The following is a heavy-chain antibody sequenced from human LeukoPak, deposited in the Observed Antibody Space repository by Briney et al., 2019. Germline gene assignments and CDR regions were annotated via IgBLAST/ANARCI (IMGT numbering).Heavy chain of an antibody. Sequence: GGSLRLSCASSLFTFTRFAVSWVRQAPGKGLEWVSTISASGGSTFYADSVKGRFTISRDNSKNTLYLQMNSLTAEDTAVYYCVKDKEANKVTTPFFYLWGQGALVTVSS. CDR2: ISASGGST. V-gene: IGHV3-23*01. J-gene: IGHJ5*02. D-gene: IGHD4-11*01. CDR1: LFTFTRFA. CDR3: VKDKEANKVTTPFFYL.